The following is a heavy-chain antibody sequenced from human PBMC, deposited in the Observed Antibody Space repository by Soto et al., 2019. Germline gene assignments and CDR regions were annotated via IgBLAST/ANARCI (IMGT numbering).Heavy chain of an antibody. CDR1: GFSFGSYA. CDR2: ISGSDGKT. D-gene: IGHD3-3*01. CDR3: ARWSYLDY. V-gene: IGHV3-23*01. J-gene: IGHJ4*02. Sequence: SLRLSCAASGFSFGSYALSWVRQAPGKGLEWVSTISGSDGKTFYADSVKGRFSISRDTSQSTLYLQMNSLRADDTAMYYCARWSYLDYWGQGTRVTVSS.